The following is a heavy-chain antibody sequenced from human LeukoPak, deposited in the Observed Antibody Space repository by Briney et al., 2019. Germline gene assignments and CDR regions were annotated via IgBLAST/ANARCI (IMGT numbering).Heavy chain of an antibody. J-gene: IGHJ5*02. CDR2: IYPGDSDA. CDR3: ARESETSRRFYAP. V-gene: IGHV5-51*01. D-gene: IGHD1-7*01. CDR1: GYTFSNYC. Sequence: GESLKISCTGSGYTFSNYCICWVRQMPGKDLEWMGIIYPGDSDATYSPSFRGQVTFSVDESRTTVYLEWTSLKASDTAMYFCARESETSRRFYAPWGQGTLVTVSS.